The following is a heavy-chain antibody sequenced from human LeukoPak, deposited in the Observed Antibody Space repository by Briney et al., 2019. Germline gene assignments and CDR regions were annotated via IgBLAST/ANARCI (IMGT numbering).Heavy chain of an antibody. CDR2: ISPYNGNT. CDR3: ARGGFSTTFDP. Sequence: ASVKVSCKASGYTFSSYGISWVRQAPGQGLEWMGWISPYNGNTNCAQNLQARVTMTTDTSTSTAYMELRSLRSDDTAVYYCARGGFSTTFDPWGQGTLVTVSS. J-gene: IGHJ5*02. CDR1: GYTFSSYG. V-gene: IGHV1-18*01. D-gene: IGHD4-11*01.